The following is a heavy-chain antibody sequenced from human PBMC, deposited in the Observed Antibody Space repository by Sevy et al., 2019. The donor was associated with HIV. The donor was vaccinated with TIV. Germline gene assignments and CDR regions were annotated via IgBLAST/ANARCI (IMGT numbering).Heavy chain of an antibody. CDR3: ARVRHFSGNSEGFDF. D-gene: IGHD2-21*02. V-gene: IGHV1-8*01. J-gene: IGHJ4*02. Sequence: ASVKVSCQTSGYTFSSYYINWVGQTSGQGLEWMEWMNPNNGDTGSSLKFQGRLTMTRTTSISTAYMELRSLRSEDMGVSYCARVRHFSGNSEGFDFWGQGTRVTVSS. CDR2: MNPNNGDT. CDR1: GYTFSSYY.